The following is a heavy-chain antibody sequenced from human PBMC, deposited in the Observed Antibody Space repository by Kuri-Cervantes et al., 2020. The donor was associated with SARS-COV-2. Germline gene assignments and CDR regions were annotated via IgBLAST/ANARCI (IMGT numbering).Heavy chain of an antibody. CDR3: AREGGYSSGYYYATHPLDY. CDR2: IWYDGSNK. V-gene: IGHV3-33*01. D-gene: IGHD3-22*01. Sequence: GGSLRLSCAASGFTFSSYGMHWVRQAPGKGLEWVAVIWYDGSNKYYADSVKGRFTISRDNSKNTLYLQMNSLRAEDTAVYYCAREGGYSSGYYYATHPLDYWGQGTLVTVSS. J-gene: IGHJ4*02. CDR1: GFTFSSYG.